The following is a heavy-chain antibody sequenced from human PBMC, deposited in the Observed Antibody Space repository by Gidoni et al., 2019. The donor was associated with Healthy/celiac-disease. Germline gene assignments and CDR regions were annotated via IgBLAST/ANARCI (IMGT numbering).Heavy chain of an antibody. J-gene: IGHJ4*02. D-gene: IGHD6-13*01. CDR2: IYTSGST. V-gene: IGHV4-4*07. CDR1: GGSISSYY. Sequence: QVQLQESGPGLVKPSETLSLTCTVSGGSISSYYWSWIRQPAGKGLEWIGRIYTSGSTNYNPSLKSRVTMSVDTSKNQFSLKLSSVTAADTAVYYCARSGRGYDRTQPSFDYWGQGTLVTVSS. CDR3: ARSGRGYDRTQPSFDY.